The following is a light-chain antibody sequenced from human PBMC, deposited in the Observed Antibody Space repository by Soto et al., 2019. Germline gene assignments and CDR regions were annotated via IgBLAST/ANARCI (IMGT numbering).Light chain of an antibody. CDR1: SSNIGSNY. Sequence: QAVVTQPPSASGTPGQRVTISCSGSSSNIGSNYVYWYQQLPGTAPKLLIYRNNQRPSGVPDRFSGSKSGTSASLAITGLQAEDEADYYCQSYDSSLSGLYVFGTRTKVTVL. V-gene: IGLV1-47*01. CDR2: RNN. J-gene: IGLJ1*01. CDR3: QSYDSSLSGLYV.